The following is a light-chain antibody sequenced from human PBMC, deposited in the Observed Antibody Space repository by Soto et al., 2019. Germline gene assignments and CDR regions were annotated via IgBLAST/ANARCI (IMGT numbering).Light chain of an antibody. CDR3: QQYNNWWT. J-gene: IGKJ1*01. CDR2: GAS. CDR1: QSVSNN. Sequence: EIVMTQSPATLSVSPGERATLSCRASQSVSNNLAWYQKKPGQAPRLLIYGASTRAPGIPARFSGGGSGTEFTLTIRSLQSEDFAVYYCQQYNNWWTFGQGTRVEIK. V-gene: IGKV3-15*01.